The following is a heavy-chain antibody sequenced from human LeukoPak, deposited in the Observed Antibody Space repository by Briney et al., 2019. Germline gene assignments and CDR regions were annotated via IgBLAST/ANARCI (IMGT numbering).Heavy chain of an antibody. J-gene: IGHJ5*02. D-gene: IGHD2-8*01. Sequence: PGESLKISCKASGYSFTTYWIGWVRQMPGKGLEWMGIIYPGDSDTRYSPSFQGQVTMSADRSISTAYLQWNSLKASDTAMYYCARHNCASGVCFPLSWGQGTLVTASS. V-gene: IGHV5-51*01. CDR1: GYSFTTYW. CDR2: IYPGDSDT. CDR3: ARHNCASGVCFPLS.